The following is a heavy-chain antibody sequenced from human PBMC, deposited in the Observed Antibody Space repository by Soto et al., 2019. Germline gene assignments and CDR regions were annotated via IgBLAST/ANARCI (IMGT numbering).Heavy chain of an antibody. D-gene: IGHD1-26*01. J-gene: IGHJ6*02. CDR3: AKDVVVGATTGLVDYYYYYGMDV. CDR2: ISYDGSNK. V-gene: IGHV3-30*18. CDR1: GFTFSSYG. Sequence: QVQLVESGGGVVQPGRSLRLSCAASGFTFSSYGMHWVRQAPGKGLEWVAVISYDGSNKYYADSVTGRFTISRDNSKNTLYLQMHSLRAEDTAVFYCAKDVVVGATTGLVDYYYYYGMDVLGQGTTVTVSS.